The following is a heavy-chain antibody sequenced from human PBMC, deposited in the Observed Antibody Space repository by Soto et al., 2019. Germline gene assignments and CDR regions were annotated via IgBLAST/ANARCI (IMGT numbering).Heavy chain of an antibody. CDR1: GGTFNSYT. D-gene: IGHD5-12*01. CDR2: IIPILGIA. CDR3: ARGGIGGYSGYDSYYYYMDV. Sequence: SVKVSCKASGGTFNSYTISWVRQAPGQGLEWMVRIIPILGIANYAQKFQGRVTITADKSTSTAYMELSSLRSEDTAVYYCARGGIGGYSGYDSYYYYMDVWGKGTTVTVSS. V-gene: IGHV1-69*02. J-gene: IGHJ6*03.